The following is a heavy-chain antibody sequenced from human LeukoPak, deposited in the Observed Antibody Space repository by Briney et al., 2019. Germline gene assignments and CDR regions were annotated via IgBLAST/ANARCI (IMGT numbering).Heavy chain of an antibody. V-gene: IGHV3-30*03. CDR1: GFTFSSYG. J-gene: IGHJ4*02. CDR2: ISYDGSNK. Sequence: GRSLRLSCAASGFTFSSYGMHWVRQAPGKGLEWVAVISYDGSNKYYADSVKGRFTISRDNSKNTLYLQMNSLRAEDTAVYYCARHPYWGQGTLVTVSS. CDR3: ARHPY.